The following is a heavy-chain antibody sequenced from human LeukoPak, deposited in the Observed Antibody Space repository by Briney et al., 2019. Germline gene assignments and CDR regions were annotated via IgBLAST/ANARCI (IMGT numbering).Heavy chain of an antibody. Sequence: PSETLSLTCTVSGGSISSYYWSWIRQPPGKGLEWIGYIYYSGSTNYNPSLKSRVTISVDTSKNQFSLKLSSVTAADTAVYYCARRRYDFWSDYPDGMDVWGQGTTVTVSS. CDR2: IYYSGST. J-gene: IGHJ6*02. V-gene: IGHV4-59*08. D-gene: IGHD3-3*01. CDR1: GGSISSYY. CDR3: ARRRYDFWSDYPDGMDV.